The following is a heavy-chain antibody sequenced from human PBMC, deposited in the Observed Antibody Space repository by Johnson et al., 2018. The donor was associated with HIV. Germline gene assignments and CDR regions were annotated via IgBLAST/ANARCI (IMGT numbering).Heavy chain of an antibody. CDR1: GFTFSTNW. CDR2: ISSSGSTI. CDR3: AKADTMAGDAFDM. D-gene: IGHD2-2*01. V-gene: IGHV3-74*01. Sequence: VQLVESGGDLVQPGGSLRLSCVGSGFTFSTNWMHWVRQAPGKGLVWVSRISSSGSTIYHADSVKGRFTISRDNAKNSLYLQMNSLRAEDTAVYYCAKADTMAGDAFDMWGQGTMVTVSS. J-gene: IGHJ3*02.